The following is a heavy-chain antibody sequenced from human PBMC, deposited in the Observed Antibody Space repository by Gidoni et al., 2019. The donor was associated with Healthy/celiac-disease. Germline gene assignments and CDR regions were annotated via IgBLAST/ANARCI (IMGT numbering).Heavy chain of an antibody. J-gene: IGHJ6*02. CDR1: GYTFTGYY. CDR2: INPNSGGT. Sequence: QVQLVQSGAEVKKPGASVKVSCKASGYTFTGYYMHWLRQAPGQGLEWMGWINPNSGGTNYAQKFQGWVTMTRDTSISTAYMELSRLRSDDTAVYYCARSVPAAPYYYYGMDVWGQGTTVTVSS. D-gene: IGHD2-2*01. V-gene: IGHV1-2*04. CDR3: ARSVPAAPYYYYGMDV.